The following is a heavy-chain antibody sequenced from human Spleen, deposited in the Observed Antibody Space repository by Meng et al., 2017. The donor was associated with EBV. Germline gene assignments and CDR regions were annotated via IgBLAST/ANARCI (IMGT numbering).Heavy chain of an antibody. CDR3: ARGPYCSGGTCYSQYFDY. J-gene: IGHJ4*02. Sequence: QVKLLQCGTETSTPETSVKAPAKSSGYTLTTYGISWVRQAPGQGLEWMEWISPYNGNTYYAQKFRDRVTMTTDTSTTTPYMELRSLRSDDTAVYFCARGPYCSGGTCYSQYFDYWGQGTLVTVSS. CDR1: GYTLTTYG. CDR2: ISPYNGNT. V-gene: IGHV1-18*01. D-gene: IGHD2-15*01.